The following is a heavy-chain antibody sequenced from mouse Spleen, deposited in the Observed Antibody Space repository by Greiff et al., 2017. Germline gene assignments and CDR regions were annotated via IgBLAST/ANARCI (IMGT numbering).Heavy chain of an antibody. CDR2: ISSGGDYI. J-gene: IGHJ2*01. Sequence: EVKLMESGEGLVKPGGSLKLSCAASGFTFSSYAMSWVRQTPEKRLEWVAYISSGGDYIYYADTVKGRFTISRDNARNTLYLQMSSLKSEDTAMYYCTRDGDWYYFDYWGQGTTLTVSS. CDR1: GFTFSSYA. D-gene: IGHD2-3*01. V-gene: IGHV5-9-1*02. CDR3: TRDGDWYYFDY.